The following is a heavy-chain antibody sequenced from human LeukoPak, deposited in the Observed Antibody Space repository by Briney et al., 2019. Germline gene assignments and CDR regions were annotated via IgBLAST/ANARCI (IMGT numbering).Heavy chain of an antibody. CDR1: GGSFSGYY. Sequence: SSETLSLTCAVYGGSFSGYYWSWIRQPPGKGLEWIGEINHSGSTNYNPSLKSRVTISVDTPKNQFSLKLSSVTAADTAVYYCARESIAAAGTPLDYWGQGTLVTVSS. CDR2: INHSGST. V-gene: IGHV4-34*01. D-gene: IGHD6-13*01. CDR3: ARESIAAAGTPLDY. J-gene: IGHJ4*02.